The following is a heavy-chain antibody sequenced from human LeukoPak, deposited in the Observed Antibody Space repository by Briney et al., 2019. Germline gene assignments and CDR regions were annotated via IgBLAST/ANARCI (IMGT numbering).Heavy chain of an antibody. Sequence: QPGGSLRLSCAASGFTFSSYAMGWVRQAPGKGLEWVSAIGGSGANTYYADSVKGRFTISRDNSKNTLYLQMNSLRAEDTAVYYCAKNSGSYPYYFDYWGQGTLVTVSS. D-gene: IGHD1-26*01. CDR1: GFTFSSYA. CDR3: AKNSGSYPYYFDY. CDR2: IGGSGANT. V-gene: IGHV3-23*01. J-gene: IGHJ4*02.